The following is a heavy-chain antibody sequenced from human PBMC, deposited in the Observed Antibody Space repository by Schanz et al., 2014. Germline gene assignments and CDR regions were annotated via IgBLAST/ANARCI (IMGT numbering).Heavy chain of an antibody. D-gene: IGHD1-1*01. Sequence: EVQLLESGGGVVQPGRSLRLSCAASGFAFSVYGMHWVRQGTGKGLEWVSTIGYLGDTYYPDSVKGRFTVSRDSGQNSLYLQMNSLRAGDTAVYYCARGTDWNLHYWGQGALVTVSS. CDR2: IGYLGDT. CDR1: GFAFSVYG. CDR3: ARGTDWNLHY. V-gene: IGHV3-13*01. J-gene: IGHJ4*02.